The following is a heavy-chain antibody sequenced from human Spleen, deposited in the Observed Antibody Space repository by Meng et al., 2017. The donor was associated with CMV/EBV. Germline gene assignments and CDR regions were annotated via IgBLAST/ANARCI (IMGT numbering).Heavy chain of an antibody. J-gene: IGHJ5*02. CDR1: GFTFRSYG. D-gene: IGHD2-2*01. CDR2: IRYDGSNK. V-gene: IGHV3-30*02. Sequence: SGFTFRSYGMHWVRQAPGKGLEWVAFIRYDGSNKYYADSVKGRFTISRDNSKNTLYLQMNSLRAEDTAVYYCEADCSSTSCYFWFDPWGQGTLVTVSS. CDR3: EADCSSTSCYFWFDP.